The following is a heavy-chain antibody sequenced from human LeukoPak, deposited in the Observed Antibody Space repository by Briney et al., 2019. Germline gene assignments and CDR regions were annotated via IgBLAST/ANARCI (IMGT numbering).Heavy chain of an antibody. CDR2: IYYSGST. CDR1: GGSISSSSYY. V-gene: IGHV4-39*01. CDR3: ARHRRGYSGGGYYQRSFDY. J-gene: IGHJ4*02. D-gene: IGHD5-12*01. Sequence: SETLSLTCTVSGGSISSSSYYWGWIRQPPGKGLEWIVSIYYSGSTYYNPSLKSRVTISVDTSKNQFSLKLSSVTAADTAVYYCARHRRGYSGGGYYQRSFDYWGQGTLVTVSS.